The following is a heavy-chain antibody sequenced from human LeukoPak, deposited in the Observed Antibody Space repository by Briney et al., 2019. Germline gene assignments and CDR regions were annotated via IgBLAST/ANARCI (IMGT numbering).Heavy chain of an antibody. Sequence: GGSLRLSCAASGFTFSMSAMSWVRQAPGKGLEWVSTISSSGGSTYYADSVKGRFTISRDNSKNTLYLQMNSLRAEDTAVYYCAKRYGSSWYHFDCWGQGTLVTVSS. J-gene: IGHJ4*02. CDR1: GFTFSMSA. CDR3: AKRYGSSWYHFDC. D-gene: IGHD6-13*01. V-gene: IGHV3-23*01. CDR2: ISSSGGST.